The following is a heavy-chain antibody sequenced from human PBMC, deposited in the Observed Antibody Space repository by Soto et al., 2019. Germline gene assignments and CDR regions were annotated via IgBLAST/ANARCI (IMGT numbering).Heavy chain of an antibody. J-gene: IGHJ2*01. CDR3: ARTYSSGWTERWCYEL. D-gene: IGHD6-19*01. CDR1: EYSFVNYW. CDR2: IYPGDSDT. Sequence: PGESLKISCKGSEYSFVNYWIAWVRQMPGKGLEWMGIIYPGDSDTRYSPSFQGQVTISVDKSISTAYLQWSSLEASDTAMYDCARTYSSGWTERWCYELWGRGTMSTVAS. V-gene: IGHV5-51*01.